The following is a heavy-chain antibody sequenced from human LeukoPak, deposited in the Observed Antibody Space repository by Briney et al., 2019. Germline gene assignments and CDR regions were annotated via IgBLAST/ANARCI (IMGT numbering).Heavy chain of an antibody. CDR1: GFTFSSYA. CDR2: ISGSGGST. CDR3: AKSKLGSSLEGSWFDP. D-gene: IGHD6-13*01. J-gene: IGHJ5*02. V-gene: IGHV3-23*01. Sequence: GGSLRLSCAASGFTFSSYAMSWVRQAPGKGLEWVSAISGSGGSTYYADSVKGRFTISRDNSKNTLYLQMNSLRAEDTAVYYCAKSKLGSSLEGSWFDPWGQGTLVTVSS.